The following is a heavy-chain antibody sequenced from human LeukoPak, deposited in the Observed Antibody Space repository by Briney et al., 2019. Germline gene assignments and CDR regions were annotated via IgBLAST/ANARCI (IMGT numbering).Heavy chain of an antibody. Sequence: GVSVKVSCKASGYTFTGHYMHWVRQAAGQGLEWMGRINPNSGGTNYAQKFQGRVTMTRDTSISTAYMELSRLRSDDTAVYYCARGATAGTGDLGYWGQGTLVTVSS. V-gene: IGHV1-2*06. CDR2: INPNSGGT. J-gene: IGHJ4*02. CDR3: ARGATAGTGDLGY. D-gene: IGHD7-27*01. CDR1: GYTFTGHY.